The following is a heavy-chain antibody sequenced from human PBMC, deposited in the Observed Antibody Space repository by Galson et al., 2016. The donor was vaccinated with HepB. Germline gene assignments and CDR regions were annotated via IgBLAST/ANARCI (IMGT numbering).Heavy chain of an antibody. J-gene: IGHJ4*02. D-gene: IGHD2-15*01. CDR3: ARSPKFLPATE. CDR1: GFSLNTSAMR. V-gene: IGHV2-70*04. CDR2: IDWNDAK. Sequence: PALVKPTQTLTLTCTFSGFSLNTSAMRVSWFRQPPGRAPEWLARIDWNDAKFYSTSLKTSLTISKDTSKNQVVLTMTNTDPADTATYYCARSPKFLPATEWGQGTLVIVSP.